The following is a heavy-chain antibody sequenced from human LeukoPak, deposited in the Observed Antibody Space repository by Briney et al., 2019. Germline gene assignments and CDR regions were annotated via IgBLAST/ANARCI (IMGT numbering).Heavy chain of an antibody. J-gene: IGHJ5*02. CDR2: ISGSGGST. CDR3: AKDQSSWAKIPNNWFDP. V-gene: IGHV3-23*01. Sequence: PGGSLRLSCAASGFTFSSYAMSWVRQAPGKGLEWVSAISGSGGSTYYADSVKGRFTISRDNSKNTLYLQMNSLRAEDTAVYYCAKDQSSWAKIPNNWFDPWGQGTLVTVSS. CDR1: GFTFSSYA. D-gene: IGHD1-26*01.